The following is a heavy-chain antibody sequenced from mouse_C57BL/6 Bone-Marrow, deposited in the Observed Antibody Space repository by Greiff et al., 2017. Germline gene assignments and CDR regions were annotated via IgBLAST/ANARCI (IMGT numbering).Heavy chain of an antibody. V-gene: IGHV1-82*01. J-gene: IGHJ4*01. CDR3: ESPITTVVHYYAMDY. D-gene: IGHD1-1*01. CDR2: IYPGDGAT. Sequence: VQLQQSGPELVKPGASVKISCKASGYAFTSSWMNWVKQRPGKGLEWIGRIYPGDGATNYNGKFKGKDTLTADKSSSTAYMLLHSLTSEASAVYFCESPITTVVHYYAMDYWGQGTSVTVSS. CDR1: GYAFTSSW.